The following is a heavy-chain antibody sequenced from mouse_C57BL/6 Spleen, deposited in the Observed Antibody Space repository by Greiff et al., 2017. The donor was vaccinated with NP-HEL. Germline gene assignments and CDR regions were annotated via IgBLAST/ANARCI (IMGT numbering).Heavy chain of an antibody. Sequence: VQLQQPGAELVKPGASVKLSCKASGYTFTSYWMPWVKQRPGRGLEWIGRIDPTSGGTKYNEKFKSKATLTVDKPSSTAYMQLSSLTSEDSAVYYCARSGDYAAMDYWGQGTSVTVSS. J-gene: IGHJ4*01. CDR2: IDPTSGGT. CDR3: ARSGDYAAMDY. D-gene: IGHD3-1*01. V-gene: IGHV1-72*01. CDR1: GYTFTSYW.